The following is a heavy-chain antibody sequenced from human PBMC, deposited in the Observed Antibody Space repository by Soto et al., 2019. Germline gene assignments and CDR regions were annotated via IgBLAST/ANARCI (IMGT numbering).Heavy chain of an antibody. Sequence: HVQLVQSGTEVKKPGASVRVSCMVSGYPFTTYYIHWVRQAPGQGLEWMGWIYPRSGGTVYEQKFQGRVTMTRDTSISTVYMDLSGLTSDDTALYYCATDDYGIFPYWGQGSLVTVSS. CDR1: GYPFTTYY. D-gene: IGHD3-10*01. V-gene: IGHV1-2*02. CDR3: ATDDYGIFPY. J-gene: IGHJ4*02. CDR2: IYPRSGGT.